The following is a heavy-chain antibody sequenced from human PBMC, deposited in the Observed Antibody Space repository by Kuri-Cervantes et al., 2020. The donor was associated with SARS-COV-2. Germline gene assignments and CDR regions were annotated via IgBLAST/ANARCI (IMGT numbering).Heavy chain of an antibody. CDR2: ISSSGSTI. V-gene: IGHV3-11*01. CDR3: AREKRRGYSYGYAVY. CDR1: GFTFSDYY. Sequence: GESLKISCAASGFTFSDYYMSWIRQAPGKGLEWVSYISSSGSTIYYADSVKGRFTISRNNAKNSLYLQMNSLRAEDTAVCYCAREKRRGYSYGYAVYWGQGTPVTVSS. D-gene: IGHD5-18*01. J-gene: IGHJ4*02.